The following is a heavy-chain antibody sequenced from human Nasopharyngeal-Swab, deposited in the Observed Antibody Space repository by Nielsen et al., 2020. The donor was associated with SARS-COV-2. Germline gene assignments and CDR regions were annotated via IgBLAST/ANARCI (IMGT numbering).Heavy chain of an antibody. CDR2: INTKTGNP. Sequence: ASVKVSCKASGYSFTNYGVNWVRQAPGQGLEWMGWINTKTGNPTYAQGFTGRFVFSLDTSVTTAYLQISSLEVEDTAVYYCARDGTHCSGGTCFDNWGQGTLVTVSS. CDR3: ARDGTHCSGGTCFDN. J-gene: IGHJ5*02. V-gene: IGHV7-4-1*02. D-gene: IGHD2-15*01. CDR1: GYSFTNYG.